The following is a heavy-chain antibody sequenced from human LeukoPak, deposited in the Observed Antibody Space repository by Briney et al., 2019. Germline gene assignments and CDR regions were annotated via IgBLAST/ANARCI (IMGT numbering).Heavy chain of an antibody. CDR3: ARATGATGRFDY. J-gene: IGHJ4*02. Sequence: SETLSLTCTVSGDSFSSYFWSWIRQPPGKGLEWIGYIDYSGSTNYNPSLKSRLSISVDTSKNQFSLKLTSVTASDTAVYYCARATGATGRFDYWGQGTLVTVSS. D-gene: IGHD1-26*01. CDR1: GDSFSSYF. V-gene: IGHV4-59*01. CDR2: IDYSGST.